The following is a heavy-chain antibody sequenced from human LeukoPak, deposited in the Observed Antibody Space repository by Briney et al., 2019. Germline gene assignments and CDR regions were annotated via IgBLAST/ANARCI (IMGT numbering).Heavy chain of an antibody. CDR2: ISGSGGST. J-gene: IGHJ4*02. CDR3: AKEPSSCPYCSGGSCYFDY. Sequence: HPGGSLRLSCAASGFTFSSYAMSWVRQAPGKGLEWVSVISGSGGSTYYADSVKGRFTISRDNSKNALYLQMNSLRAEDTAVYYCAKEPSSCPYCSGGSCYFDYWGQGTLVTVSS. CDR1: GFTFSSYA. V-gene: IGHV3-23*01. D-gene: IGHD2-15*01.